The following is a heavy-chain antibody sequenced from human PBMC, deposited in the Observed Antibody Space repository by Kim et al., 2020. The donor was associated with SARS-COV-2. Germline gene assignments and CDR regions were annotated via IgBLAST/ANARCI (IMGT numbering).Heavy chain of an antibody. CDR1: GFTFSSYS. CDR3: ARDNHIEDWDGSDGGMDV. Sequence: GGSLRLSCAASGFTFSSYSMNWVRQAPGKGLEWVSSISSSSSYIYYADSVKGRFTISRDNAKNSLYLQMNSLRAEDTAVYYCARDNHIEDWDGSDGGMDVWGQGTTVTVSS. D-gene: IGHD3-10*01. CDR2: ISSSSSYI. V-gene: IGHV3-21*01. J-gene: IGHJ6*02.